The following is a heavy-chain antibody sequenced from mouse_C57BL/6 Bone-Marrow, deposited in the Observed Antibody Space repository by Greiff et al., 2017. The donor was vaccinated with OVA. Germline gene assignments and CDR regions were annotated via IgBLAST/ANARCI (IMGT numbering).Heavy chain of an antibody. CDR2: IDPSDSYT. V-gene: IGHV1-50*01. J-gene: IGHJ4*01. CDR1: GYTFTSYW. CDR3: ARRVTTVYYYAMDY. Sequence: QVQLQQSGAELVKPGASVKLSCKASGYTFTSYWMQWVKQRPGQGLEWIGEIDPSDSYTNYNQKFKGKATLTVDTSSSTAYMQLSSLTSEDSAVYYCARRVTTVYYYAMDYWGQGTSVTVSS. D-gene: IGHD2-1*01.